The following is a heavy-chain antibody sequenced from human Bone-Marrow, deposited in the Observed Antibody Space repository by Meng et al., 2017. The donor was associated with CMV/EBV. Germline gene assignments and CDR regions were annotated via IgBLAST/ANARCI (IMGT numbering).Heavy chain of an antibody. CDR3: AKSQARTPNSRDAFDI. V-gene: IGHV1-69*05. J-gene: IGHJ3*02. D-gene: IGHD1-14*01. Sequence: SVKASCKASGGTFSKYAISWVRQAPGQGLEWMGGIIPILGTGKYAQKFQGRVTITTDESTSTAYMELSSLRFEDTAVYYCAKSQARTPNSRDAFDIWGQGTMVTVSS. CDR1: GGTFSKYA. CDR2: IIPILGTG.